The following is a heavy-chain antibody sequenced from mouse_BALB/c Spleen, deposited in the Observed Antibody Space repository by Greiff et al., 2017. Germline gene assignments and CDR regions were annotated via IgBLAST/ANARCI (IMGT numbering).Heavy chain of an antibody. D-gene: IGHD2-1*01. CDR1: GDSITSGY. CDR3: ARYSYGNFPYWYFDV. J-gene: IGHJ1*01. CDR2: ISYSGST. Sequence: EVMLVESGPSLVKPSQTLSLTCSVTGDSITSGYWNWIRKFPGNKLEYMGYISYSGSTYYNPSLKSRISITRDTSKNQYYLQLNSVTTEDTATYYCARYSYGNFPYWYFDVWGAGTTVTVSS. V-gene: IGHV3-8*02.